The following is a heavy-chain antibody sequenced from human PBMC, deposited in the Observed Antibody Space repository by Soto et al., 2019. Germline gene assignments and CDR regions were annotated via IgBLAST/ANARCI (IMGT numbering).Heavy chain of an antibody. V-gene: IGHV3-23*01. CDR3: AKDQSNSNPLYYFDF. D-gene: IGHD3-22*01. Sequence: GGSLRLSCAASGFTFSIHAMTWVRQSPGKGLEWGSSISSTGDNTYYADSVKDRFTISRDNSKNTLYLPMNSLRAEDTAIYYCAKDQSNSNPLYYFDFWGPGTLVTVSS. J-gene: IGHJ4*02. CDR1: GFTFSIHA. CDR2: ISSTGDNT.